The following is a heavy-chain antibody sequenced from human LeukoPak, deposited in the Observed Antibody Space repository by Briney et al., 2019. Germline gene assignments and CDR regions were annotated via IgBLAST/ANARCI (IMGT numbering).Heavy chain of an antibody. CDR2: ISSSSSYI. V-gene: IGHV3-21*01. D-gene: IGHD2-15*01. CDR1: GFTFSGSA. J-gene: IGHJ6*02. CDR3: ARSRCGGSCQADYYGMDV. Sequence: GGSLRLSCAASGFTFSGSAMHWVRQASGKGLEWVSSISSSSSYIYYADSVKGRFTISRDNAKNSLYLQMNSLRAEDTAVYYCARSRCGGSCQADYYGMDVWGQGTTVTVSS.